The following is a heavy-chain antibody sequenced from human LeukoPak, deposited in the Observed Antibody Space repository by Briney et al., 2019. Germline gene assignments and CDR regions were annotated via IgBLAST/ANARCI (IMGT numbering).Heavy chain of an antibody. V-gene: IGHV1-46*01. CDR3: ARDIHNPRYFCAY. J-gene: IGHJ4*02. Sequence: GASVKVSCKASGYTFTSYYMHWVRQAPGQGLEWMGIINPSGGSTSYAQKFQGRVTMTRDTPINTAYMELKRLRSDDTAVYYCARDIHNPRYFCAYWGQGTLVAVSS. D-gene: IGHD3-3*01. CDR1: GYTFTSYY. CDR2: INPSGGST.